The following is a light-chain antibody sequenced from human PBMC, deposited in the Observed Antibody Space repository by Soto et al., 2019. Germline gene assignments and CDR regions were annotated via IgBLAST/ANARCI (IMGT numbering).Light chain of an antibody. J-gene: IGKJ4*01. Sequence: DIQMTQSPSSLSASIGDRVTITCRASQAIGNDLGWYQQKPGKAPNRLVYATSRLQSGVPPRFSGSGSGTEFTLKISSLQPEDFATYYCLQHNSFPRTFGAGTKVDIK. CDR2: ATS. CDR1: QAIGND. CDR3: LQHNSFPRT. V-gene: IGKV1-17*01.